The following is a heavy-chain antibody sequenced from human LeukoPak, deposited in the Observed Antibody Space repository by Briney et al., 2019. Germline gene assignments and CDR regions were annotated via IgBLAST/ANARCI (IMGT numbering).Heavy chain of an antibody. V-gene: IGHV3-21*01. CDR3: ARDYPHTYYYDSSGYAPWFDP. J-gene: IGHJ5*02. CDR2: ISSSSSYI. CDR1: GFTFSSYS. D-gene: IGHD3-22*01. Sequence: GGSLRLSCAASGFTFSSYSMNWVRQAPGKGLEWVSSISSSSSYIYYADSVKGRFTISRDNAKNSLYLQMNSLRAEDTAVYYCARDYPHTYYYDSSGYAPWFDPWGQGTLVAVSS.